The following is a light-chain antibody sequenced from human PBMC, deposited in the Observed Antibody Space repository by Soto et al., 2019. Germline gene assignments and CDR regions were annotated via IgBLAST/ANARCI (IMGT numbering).Light chain of an antibody. J-gene: IGLJ2*01. CDR1: ISNIGANY. CDR3: GTWDSRLSAVV. CDR2: DNK. V-gene: IGLV1-51*01. Sequence: QSVLTQPPSVSAAPGQKVTISCSGSISNIGANYVSWYQQLPGTAPKLLIFDNKKRPSEIPDRFSGSKSGTSATLGITGLQTGDEADYYCGTWDSRLSAVVFGGGTKLTVL.